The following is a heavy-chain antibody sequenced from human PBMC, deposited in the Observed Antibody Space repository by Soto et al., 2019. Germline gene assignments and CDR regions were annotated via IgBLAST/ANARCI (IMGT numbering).Heavy chain of an antibody. CDR1: GFIFSNAW. CDR2: IKSKTDGGTT. D-gene: IGHD3-3*01. Sequence: SLRLSCAASGFIFSNAWMNWVRQAPGKGLGWVGRIKSKTDGGTTDYAAPVKGRFTISRDDSKTTLYLQMNSLKSEDTAVYYCTTDRFSVSPDWGLGTLVTVAS. CDR3: TTDRFSVSPD. V-gene: IGHV3-15*01. J-gene: IGHJ4*02.